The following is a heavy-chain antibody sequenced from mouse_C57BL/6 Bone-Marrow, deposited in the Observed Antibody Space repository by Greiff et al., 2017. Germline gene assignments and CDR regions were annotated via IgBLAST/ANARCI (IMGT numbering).Heavy chain of an antibody. Sequence: DVKLVESEGGLVQPGSSMKLSCTASGFTFSDSYMAWVRQVPEKGLEWVANINYDGSSTYYLDSLKSRFIISGDNAKNILYLQMSSLKAEDTATYYCARRVYGSYWYFDVWGTGTTVTVSS. CDR3: ARRVYGSYWYFDV. CDR2: INYDGSST. D-gene: IGHD1-1*01. CDR1: GFTFSDSY. J-gene: IGHJ1*03. V-gene: IGHV5-16*02.